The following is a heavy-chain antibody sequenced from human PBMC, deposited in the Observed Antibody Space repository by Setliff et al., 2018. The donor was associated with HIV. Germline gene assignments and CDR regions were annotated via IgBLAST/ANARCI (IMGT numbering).Heavy chain of an antibody. CDR2: MSPNSDNR. V-gene: IGHV1-8*01. D-gene: IGHD6-6*01. CDR3: ARDGASLAARTYNYYYMDV. CDR1: GYTFTTHGNTHD. Sequence: ASVKVSCKASGYTFTTHGNTHDINWVRQAPGQGLEWMGWMSPNSDNRGYAQKFQGRVTMTRDTSISTAYMELSSLRSEDTAVYYCARDGASLAARTYNYYYMDVWGKGTTVTVSS. J-gene: IGHJ6*03.